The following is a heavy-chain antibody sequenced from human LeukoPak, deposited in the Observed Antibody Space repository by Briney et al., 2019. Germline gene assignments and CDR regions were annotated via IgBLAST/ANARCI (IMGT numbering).Heavy chain of an antibody. D-gene: IGHD1-26*01. CDR1: GYTFTSYG. V-gene: IGHV1-18*01. J-gene: IGHJ5*02. Sequence: ASVKVSCKSSGYTFTSYGISWVRQAPGQGLEWMGWISGYNGSTKYAQKVQGRVTMTRDTSTSTVYMDLSSLRSEDTAVYYCARAVGPRGGNWFDPWGQGTLVTVSS. CDR3: ARAVGPRGGNWFDP. CDR2: ISGYNGST.